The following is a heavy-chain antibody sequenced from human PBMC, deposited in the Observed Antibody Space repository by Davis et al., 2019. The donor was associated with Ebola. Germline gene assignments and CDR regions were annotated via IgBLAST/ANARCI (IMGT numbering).Heavy chain of an antibody. CDR2: INPSGGST. V-gene: IGHV1-46*01. Sequence: AASVKVSCKASGYTFTSYYMHWVRQAPGQGLEWMGIINPSGGSTSYAQKLQGRVTMTTDTSTSTAYMELRSLRSDDTAVYYCARRGDEGSGWSIHAIYYFDYWGQGTLVTVSS. CDR3: ARRGDEGSGWSIHAIYYFDY. J-gene: IGHJ4*02. CDR1: GYTFTSYY. D-gene: IGHD6-19*01.